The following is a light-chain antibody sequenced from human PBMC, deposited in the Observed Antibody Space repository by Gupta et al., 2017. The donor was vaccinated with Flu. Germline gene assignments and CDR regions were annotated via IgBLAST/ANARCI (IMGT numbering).Light chain of an antibody. V-gene: IGKV3-20*01. CDR3: QQEGNSLDT. J-gene: IGKJ5*01. Sequence: GTLSFFSGEKVTLSCRASQIVQGNNVAWYQQKPGQAPRLLIYGASSRATGIPDRFSGSGSGTEFTLTITRREPGDSAMFCCQQEGNSLDTFGQGAPLQIK. CDR1: QIVQGNN. CDR2: GAS.